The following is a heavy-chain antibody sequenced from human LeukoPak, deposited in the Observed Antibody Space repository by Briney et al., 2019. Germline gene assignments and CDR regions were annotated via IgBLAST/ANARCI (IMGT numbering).Heavy chain of an antibody. V-gene: IGHV1-69*05. CDR1: GGTFSSYA. CDR3: ARDLDGYNLRYFDY. Sequence: SVKVSCKASGGTFSSYAISWVRQAPGQGLEWMGGIIPIFGTANYAQKFQGGVTITTDESTSTAYMELSSLRSEDTAVYYCARDLDGYNLRYFDYWGQGTLVTVSS. CDR2: IIPIFGTA. J-gene: IGHJ4*02. D-gene: IGHD5-24*01.